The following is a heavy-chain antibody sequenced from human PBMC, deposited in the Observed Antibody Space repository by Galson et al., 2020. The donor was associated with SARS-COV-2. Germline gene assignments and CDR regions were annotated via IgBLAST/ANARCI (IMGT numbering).Heavy chain of an antibody. CDR3: ARVNYYGSGSYSPWYFDC. J-gene: IGHJ4*02. V-gene: IGHV4-31*03. Sequence: SETLSLTCTVSGGSISSGGYYWSWIRQHPGKGLEWIGYIYYSGSTYYNPSLKSRVTISVDTSKNQFSLKLSSVTAADTAVYYCARVNYYGSGSYSPWYFDCWGQGTLVTVSS. CDR1: GGSISSGGYY. CDR2: IYYSGST. D-gene: IGHD3-10*01.